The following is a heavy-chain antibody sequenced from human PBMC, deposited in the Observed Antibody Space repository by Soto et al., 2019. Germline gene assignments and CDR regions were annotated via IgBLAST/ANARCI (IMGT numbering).Heavy chain of an antibody. CDR3: ARGGHDLRSGPFEF. CDR1: GGSISTYY. Sequence: QGHLQESGPGLVRPSETLSLTCSVSGGSISTYYCNWIRQPAGKGLEWIGPIDTSGSTNYSPSLRSAVTISVDTAKDQSSLKLSCGTTPGPAVYHCARGGHDLRSGPFEFCGQGTPVNVSS. D-gene: IGHD3-3*01. V-gene: IGHV4-4*07. CDR2: IDTSGST. J-gene: IGHJ4*02.